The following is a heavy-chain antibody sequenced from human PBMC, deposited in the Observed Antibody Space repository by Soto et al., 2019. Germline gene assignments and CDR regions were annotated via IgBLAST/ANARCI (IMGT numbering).Heavy chain of an antibody. CDR1: GGSVSSGSYY. V-gene: IGHV4-61*01. D-gene: IGHD2-15*01. J-gene: IGHJ4*02. CDR3: ARALGYCSGGSCYVDY. Sequence: QAQLQESGPGLVKPSETLSLTCTVSGGSVSSGSYYWSWIRQPPGKGLEWIGYIYYSGSTNYNPSLKSRVTISVDTSKNQFSLKLSSVTAADTAVYYCARALGYCSGGSCYVDYWGQGTLVTVSS. CDR2: IYYSGST.